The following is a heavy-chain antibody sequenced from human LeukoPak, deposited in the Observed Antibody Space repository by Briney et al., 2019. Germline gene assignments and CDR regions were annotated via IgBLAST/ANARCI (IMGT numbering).Heavy chain of an antibody. CDR1: GFTFSSYA. Sequence: PGGSLRLSCAASGFTFSSYAMSWVRQAPGKGLEWVSSISSSSSYIYYADSVKGRFTISRDNSKNSLYLQMNSLRTEDTALYYCAKDISPGRGWYYMDVWGKGSTVTVSS. V-gene: IGHV3-21*04. CDR3: AKDISPGRGWYYMDV. CDR2: ISSSSSYI. D-gene: IGHD1-14*01. J-gene: IGHJ6*03.